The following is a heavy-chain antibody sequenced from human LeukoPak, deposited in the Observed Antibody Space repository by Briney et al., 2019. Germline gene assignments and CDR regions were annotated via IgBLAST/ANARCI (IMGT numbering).Heavy chain of an antibody. CDR3: ARVWPSYYDSSGYFLDY. CDR2: IKQDGSEK. J-gene: IGHJ4*02. CDR1: GFTFSSYW. V-gene: IGHV3-7*01. Sequence: GGSLRLSCAASGFTFSSYWMSWVRQAPGKGLEWVANIKQDGSEKYYVDSVKGRFTISRDNAKNSLYLQMNSLRAEDTAVYYCARVWPSYYDSSGYFLDYWGQGTLVTVSS. D-gene: IGHD3-22*01.